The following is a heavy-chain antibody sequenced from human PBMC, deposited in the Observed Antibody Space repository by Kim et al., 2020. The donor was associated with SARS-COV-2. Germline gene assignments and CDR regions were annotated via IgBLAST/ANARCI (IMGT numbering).Heavy chain of an antibody. V-gene: IGHV4-4*02. CDR3: AGKGVNFWTNDYFDY. J-gene: IGHJ4*02. D-gene: IGHD3-3*01. Sequence: SETLSLTCAVSGGSISSSNWWSWVRQPPGKGLEWIGEIYHSGSTNYNPSLKSRVTISVDKSKNQFSLKLSSVTAADTAVYYCAGKGVNFWTNDYFDYWGQGTLVTVSS. CDR2: IYHSGST. CDR1: GGSISSSNW.